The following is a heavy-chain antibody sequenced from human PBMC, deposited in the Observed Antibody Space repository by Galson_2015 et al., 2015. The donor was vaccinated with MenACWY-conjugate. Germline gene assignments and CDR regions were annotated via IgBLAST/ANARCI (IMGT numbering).Heavy chain of an antibody. V-gene: IGHV3-33*01. CDR2: IWYDGSKT. J-gene: IGHJ4*02. D-gene: IGHD2-8*01. Sequence: SLRLSCAASGFTFSRYAMHWVRQAPGKGLEWVAVIWYDGSKTYYADSVKGRFTISRDNSKNTAYLQMNSLRAEDTALYYCFAINGWIVYWGQGTLVTVSS. CDR3: FAINGWIVY. CDR1: GFTFSRYA.